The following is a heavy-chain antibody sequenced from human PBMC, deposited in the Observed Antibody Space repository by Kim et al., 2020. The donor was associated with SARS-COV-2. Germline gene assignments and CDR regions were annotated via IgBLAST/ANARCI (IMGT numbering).Heavy chain of an antibody. D-gene: IGHD1-1*01. CDR2: INADNGNT. CDR3: ARDQKIGTTSWFDP. V-gene: IGHV1-3*01. J-gene: IGHJ5*02. CDR1: GYTFTSYA. Sequence: ASVKVSCKASGYTFTSYAIHWVRQAPGQRLEWMGWINADNGNTKYSQKFQDRVTITRDTSASTAYMELSSLRSEDTAVYYCARDQKIGTTSWFDPWGQGTPVTVSS.